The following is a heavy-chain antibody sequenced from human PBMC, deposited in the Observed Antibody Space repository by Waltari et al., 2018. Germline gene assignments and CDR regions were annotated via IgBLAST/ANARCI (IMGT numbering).Heavy chain of an antibody. CDR3: ARDESVYSSDAFDI. D-gene: IGHD6-13*01. CDR2: IIPILGIA. V-gene: IGHV1-69*04. J-gene: IGHJ3*02. Sequence: QVKLVQSVAAVKKPGSSVKVSCKAAGGTFRSYAISWVRQAPGQGLEWMGGIIPILGIANYAQKFQGRVTITADKSTSTAYMELSSLRSEDTAVYYCARDESVYSSDAFDIWGQGTMVTVSS. CDR1: GGTFRSYA.